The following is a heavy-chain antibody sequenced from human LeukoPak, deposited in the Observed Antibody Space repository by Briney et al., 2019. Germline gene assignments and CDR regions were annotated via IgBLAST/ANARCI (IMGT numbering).Heavy chain of an antibody. CDR3: ARATGLRLGELPYYFDY. D-gene: IGHD3-16*01. CDR1: GGSFSGYY. V-gene: IGHV4-34*01. J-gene: IGHJ4*02. CDR2: INHSGST. Sequence: TTSETLSLTCAVYGGSFSGYYWSWIRQPPGKGLEWIGEINHSGSTNYNPSLKSRVTISVDTSKNQFSLRLSSVTAADTAVYYCARATGLRLGELPYYFDYWGQGALVTVSS.